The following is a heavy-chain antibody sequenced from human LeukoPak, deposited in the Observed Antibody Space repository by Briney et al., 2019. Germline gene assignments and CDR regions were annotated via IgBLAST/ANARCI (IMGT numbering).Heavy chain of an antibody. J-gene: IGHJ4*02. V-gene: IGHV4-61*01. CDR1: GGSVSSASYY. CDR2: GSSSGST. CDR3: ARDRGYCGSDSCYHFDC. Sequence: PSETLSLTCTVSGGSVSSASYYWSWIRQSPEKGLEWIGFGSSSGSTYYSPFLKSRVSISVDTSKNQFSLKLNSVTPADTAVYYCARDRGYCGSDSCYHFDCWGQGTLVTVSS. D-gene: IGHD2-2*01.